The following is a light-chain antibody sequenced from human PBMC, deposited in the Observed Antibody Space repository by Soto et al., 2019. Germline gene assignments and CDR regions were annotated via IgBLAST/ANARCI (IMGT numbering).Light chain of an antibody. CDR3: QQYNPRPRT. J-gene: IGKJ1*01. Sequence: EIVLTQSPGTLSLSPGERATLSCRASQSVSSSYLAWYQQKPGQAPRLLIYGASSRATGIPDRFSGGGSGTEFTLTISSLQSEDFAVYYCQQYNPRPRTFGQGTQLAI. CDR1: QSVSSSY. CDR2: GAS. V-gene: IGKV3-20*01.